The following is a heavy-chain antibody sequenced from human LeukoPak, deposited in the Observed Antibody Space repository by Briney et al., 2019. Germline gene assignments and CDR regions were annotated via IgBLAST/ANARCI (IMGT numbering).Heavy chain of an antibody. V-gene: IGHV4-34*01. Sequence: SETLSLTCAVYGGSFSGYYWSWIRQPPGKGLEWIGEINHSGSTNYNPSLKSRVTISVDTSKNQFSLKLSFVTAADTAVYYCARGDGVFDYWGQGTLVTVSS. CDR2: INHSGST. D-gene: IGHD3-10*01. CDR3: ARGDGVFDY. J-gene: IGHJ4*02. CDR1: GGSFSGYY.